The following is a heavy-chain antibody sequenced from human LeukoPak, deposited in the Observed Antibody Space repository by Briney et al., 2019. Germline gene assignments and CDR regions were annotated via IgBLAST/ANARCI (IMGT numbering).Heavy chain of an antibody. V-gene: IGHV1-8*01. CDR3: ASGSSGYLSSFDY. J-gene: IGHJ4*02. CDR1: GYTFTSYD. D-gene: IGHD3-22*01. Sequence: ASVKVSCKASGYTFTSYDINWVRQATGQGLEWMGWMNPNSGNTGYAQKFQGRVTMTRDTSISTAYMELSRLRSDDTAVYYCASGSSGYLSSFDYWGQGTLVTVSS. CDR2: MNPNSGNT.